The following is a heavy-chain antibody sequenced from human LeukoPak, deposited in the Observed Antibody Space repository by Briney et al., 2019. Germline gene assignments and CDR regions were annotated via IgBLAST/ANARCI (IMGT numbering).Heavy chain of an antibody. CDR3: ARARTMIGFGDDFDY. J-gene: IGHJ4*02. V-gene: IGHV3-9*01. CDR2: ISWNSGSI. D-gene: IGHD3-22*01. Sequence: GGSLRLSCAASGFTFDDYAMHWVRQAPGKGLEWVSGISWNSGSIGYADSVKGRFTISRDNAKNSLYLQMNSLRAEDTALYYCARARTMIGFGDDFDYWGQGTLVTVSS. CDR1: GFTFDDYA.